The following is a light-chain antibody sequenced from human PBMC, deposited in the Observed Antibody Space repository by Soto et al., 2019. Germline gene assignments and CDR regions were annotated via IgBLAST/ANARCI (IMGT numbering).Light chain of an antibody. CDR1: QSISSW. CDR3: QQYNSYSRT. J-gene: IGKJ1*01. V-gene: IGKV1-5*03. CDR2: KAS. Sequence: DIQMTQSPSTLSASVGDRVTITCRASQSISSWLAWYPQKPGKAPKLLIYKASSLESGVPSRFSGSGSGTEFTLTISCLQPDDFATYYCQQYNSYSRTFGQGTKVEIK.